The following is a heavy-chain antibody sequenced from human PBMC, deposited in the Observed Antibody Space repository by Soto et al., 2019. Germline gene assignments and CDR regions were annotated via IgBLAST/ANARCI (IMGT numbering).Heavy chain of an antibody. D-gene: IGHD3-10*01. J-gene: IGHJ4*02. CDR2: IYYSGST. CDR1: GGSISSGGYY. V-gene: IGHV4-31*03. CDR3: ARSRWFGEFPFDY. Sequence: PSETLSLACTVSGGSISSGGYYWGWIRQHRGRGLEWIGHIYYSGSTYYNPSVKSRVTISVDTSKNQYSLKLSSVTAAATAVYYGARSRWFGEFPFDYWGQGTLVTVSS.